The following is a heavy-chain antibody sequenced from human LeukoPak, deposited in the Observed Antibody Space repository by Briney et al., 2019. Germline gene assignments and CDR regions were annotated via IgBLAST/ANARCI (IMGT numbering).Heavy chain of an antibody. J-gene: IGHJ4*02. CDR2: VSSSSSYI. D-gene: IGHD3-16*01. V-gene: IGHV3-21*01. CDR1: GFTFSSYS. CDR3: ARVGEALYFDY. Sequence: PGGSLRLSCAASGFTFSSYSMNWVRQAPGKGLEWVSSVSSSSSYIYYADSVKGRFTISRDNAKNSLYLQMNSLRAEDTAVYYCARVGEALYFDYWGQGTLVTVSS.